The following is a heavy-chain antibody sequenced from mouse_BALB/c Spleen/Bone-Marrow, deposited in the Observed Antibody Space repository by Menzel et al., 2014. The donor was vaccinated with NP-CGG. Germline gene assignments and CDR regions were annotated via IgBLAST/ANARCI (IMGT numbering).Heavy chain of an antibody. CDR1: KYTFTSYW. Sequence: ATAPDSVNRSFQETKYTFTSYWMQWVKQRPGQGLEWIGAIYPGDGDTRYTQKFKGKATLTADKSSSTAYMQRSSLESEDSAVYYCARAEGNYAMDYWGQGTSVTVSS. J-gene: IGHJ4*01. V-gene: IGHV1-87*01. CDR3: ARAEGNYAMDY. CDR2: IYPGDGDT.